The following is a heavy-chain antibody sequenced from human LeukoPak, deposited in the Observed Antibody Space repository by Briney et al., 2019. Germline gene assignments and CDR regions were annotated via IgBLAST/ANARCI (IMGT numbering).Heavy chain of an antibody. D-gene: IGHD4-17*01. J-gene: IGHJ3*01. CDR2: ISHGGSNK. V-gene: IGHV3-30*19. CDR1: GFTFSSYG. CDR3: AREKYGDSDGNAFDV. Sequence: PGGPLRLSCAGPGFTFSSYGLHWFRQAPGKGLEWVAFISHGGSNKYYADSGKGRFTISRDNSNYTIYLQMDSLRAEDTAVYYCAREKYGDSDGNAFDVWGQGTMVTVSS.